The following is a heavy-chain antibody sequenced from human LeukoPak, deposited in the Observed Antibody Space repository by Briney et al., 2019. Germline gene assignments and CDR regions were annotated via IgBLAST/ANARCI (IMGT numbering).Heavy chain of an antibody. CDR2: IKQDGSEK. CDR3: ARVRSKEYYDILTGYYPDY. V-gene: IGHV3-7*01. J-gene: IGHJ4*02. CDR1: GFIFSTHT. Sequence: GGSLRLSCAASGFIFSTHTIIWVRQAPGKGLEWVANIKQDGSEKYYVDSVKGRFTISRDNAKNSLYLQMNSLRAEDTAVYYCARVRSKEYYDILTGYYPDYWGQGTLVTVSS. D-gene: IGHD3-9*01.